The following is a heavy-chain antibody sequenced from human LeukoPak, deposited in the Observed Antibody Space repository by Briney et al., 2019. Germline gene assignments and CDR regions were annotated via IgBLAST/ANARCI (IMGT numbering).Heavy chain of an antibody. D-gene: IGHD5-24*01. J-gene: IGHJ5*02. CDR3: ARKVPEKGWFDP. CDR2: THPSGNS. Sequence: SETLSLTCTVSGASNNSFYWSWLRQPPGKGLEWIGDTHPSGNSNYSSYLKSRVTISVDTSTNQFSLKLKSATAADTTGYYWARKVPEKGWFDPWGQGTLVTVSS. V-gene: IGHV4-4*09. CDR1: GASNNSFY.